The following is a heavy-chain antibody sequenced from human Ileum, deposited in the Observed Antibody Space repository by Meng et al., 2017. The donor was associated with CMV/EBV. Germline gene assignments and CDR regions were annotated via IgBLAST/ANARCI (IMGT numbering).Heavy chain of an antibody. CDR1: GFTFSDSA. CDR3: ARLSEVPTIIRPLDY. D-gene: IGHD3-10*01. CDR2: IRSKGNSYAT. V-gene: IGHV3-73*01. Sequence: GESLKISCAASGFTFSDSALHWVRQASGKGLEWVGRIRSKGNSYATAYAASVKGRFTISRDDSKNMAFLQMNSLKTEDTAVYYCARLSEVPTIIRPLDYWGQGTLVTGS. J-gene: IGHJ4*02.